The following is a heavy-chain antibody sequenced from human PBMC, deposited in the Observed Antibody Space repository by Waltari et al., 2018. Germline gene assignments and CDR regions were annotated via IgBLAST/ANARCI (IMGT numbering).Heavy chain of an antibody. J-gene: IGHJ6*02. Sequence: QVQLVQSGAEVKKPGASVKVSCKASGYTFTSYDINWVRPATGQGLEWMGWMNPNSGNTGYAQKFQGRVTMTRNTSISTAYMELSSLRSEDTAVYYCARARGKNYYYGMDVWGQGTTVTVSS. CDR1: GYTFTSYD. CDR2: MNPNSGNT. V-gene: IGHV1-8*01. CDR3: ARARGKNYYYGMDV.